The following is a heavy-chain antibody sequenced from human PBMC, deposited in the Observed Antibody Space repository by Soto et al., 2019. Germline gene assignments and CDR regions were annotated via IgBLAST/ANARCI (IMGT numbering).Heavy chain of an antibody. CDR3: ARGLIYDSSGYYFDY. V-gene: IGHV4-59*01. CDR2: IHYNGNT. J-gene: IGHJ4*02. Sequence: SETLSLTCTVSGDSISSYSWSWIRQPPGKGLEWIGNIHYNGNTKYSPSLKSRVTMSVDTSKNHFSLKLISVTTADTAVYYCARGLIYDSSGYYFDYWGQGTLVTSPQ. D-gene: IGHD3-22*01. CDR1: GDSISSYS.